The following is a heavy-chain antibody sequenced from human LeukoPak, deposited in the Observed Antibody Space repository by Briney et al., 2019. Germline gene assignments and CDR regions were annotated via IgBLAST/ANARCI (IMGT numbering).Heavy chain of an antibody. CDR2: ISNSGGDT. V-gene: IGHV3-23*01. Sequence: GSLRLSCAASGFTFSSYWMNWARQAPGKGLEWVAAISNSGGDTFYSDSGKGRFTIARDNSKNTLYLQMNSLRVDDTAVYYCAQQLGYCSGGTCYFTYWGQGTLVTVSS. CDR1: GFTFSSYW. CDR3: AQQLGYCSGGTCYFTY. D-gene: IGHD2-15*01. J-gene: IGHJ1*01.